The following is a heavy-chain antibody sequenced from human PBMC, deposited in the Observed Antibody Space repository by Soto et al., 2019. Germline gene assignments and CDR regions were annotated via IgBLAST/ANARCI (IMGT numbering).Heavy chain of an antibody. CDR2: FYYSWTT. D-gene: IGHD3-10*01. CDR3: ARRSLLPGPIIDDY. V-gene: IGHV4-59*08. Sequence: SETLSVTWSVSGGSMSSYYWSWIRQSPGTGLEWFRSFYYSWTTTYNPSLKSRVPISVDTSKNQFSLKLSSVTASDPAVYYCARRSLLPGPIIDDYWGQGTLVTV. J-gene: IGHJ4*02. CDR1: GGSMSSYY.